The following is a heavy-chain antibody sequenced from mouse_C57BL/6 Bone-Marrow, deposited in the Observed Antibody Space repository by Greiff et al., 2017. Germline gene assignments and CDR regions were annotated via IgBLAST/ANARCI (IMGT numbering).Heavy chain of an antibody. J-gene: IGHJ3*01. D-gene: IGHD4-1*01. CDR3: SEVSAGYNCAWGYWAWFAY. CDR1: YTFFRRVH. CDR2: GQGLEWTG. V-gene: IGHV1-87*01. Sequence: VHLVESGPELARPWASVKISCQAFYTFFRRVHFAIRDTNYWMQWVKLRPGQGLEWTGAIYPGNGDTSSIQKFKSKATLTADKSSSTAYMPLSSQTSEVSAGYNCAWGYWAWFAYWGQGTLVTVSA.